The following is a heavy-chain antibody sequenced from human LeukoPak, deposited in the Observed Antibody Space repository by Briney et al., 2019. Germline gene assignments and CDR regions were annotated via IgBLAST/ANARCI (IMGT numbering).Heavy chain of an antibody. V-gene: IGHV1-18*01. J-gene: IGHJ4*02. D-gene: IGHD3-22*01. CDR3: AREQDNYDSSGYYDY. Sequence: ASVKVSCKASGYTLTSYGISWVRQAPGQGLEWMGWISAYNGNTNYAQKLQGRVTMTTDTSTSTAYMELRSLRSDDTAVYYCAREQDNYDSSGYYDYWGQGTLVTVSS. CDR2: ISAYNGNT. CDR1: GYTLTSYG.